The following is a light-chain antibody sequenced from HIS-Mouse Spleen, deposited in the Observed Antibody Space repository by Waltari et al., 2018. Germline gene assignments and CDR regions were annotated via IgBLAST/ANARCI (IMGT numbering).Light chain of an antibody. V-gene: IGKV3-11*01. CDR2: DAS. J-gene: IGKJ1*01. CDR1: QSVSSY. CDR3: QQRSNWPPWT. Sequence: EIVLTQSPATLPLSPGERANLSCRASQSVSSYLAWYQQKPGQAPRLLIYDASNRATGIPARFSGSGSGTDFTLTISSLEPEDFAVYYCQQRSNWPPWTFGQGTKVEIK.